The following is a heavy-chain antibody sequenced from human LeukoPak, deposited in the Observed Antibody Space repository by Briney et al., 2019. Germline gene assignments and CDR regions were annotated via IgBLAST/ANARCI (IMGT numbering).Heavy chain of an antibody. CDR1: GFTFSSYG. J-gene: IGHJ4*02. CDR2: IWNDGSDK. Sequence: GGSLRLSCAASGFTFSSYGMHWVRQAPGKGLEWVAVIWNDGSDKYYGDSVKGRFTISRDNAKKTVYLQMNSLRVEETAVYYCAKDAQRGFDYSNSLESWGQGALVTVSS. CDR3: AKDAQRGFDYSNSLES. V-gene: IGHV3-33*06. D-gene: IGHD4-11*01.